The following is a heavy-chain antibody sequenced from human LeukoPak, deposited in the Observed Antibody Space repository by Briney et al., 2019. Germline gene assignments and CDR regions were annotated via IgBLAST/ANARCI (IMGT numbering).Heavy chain of an antibody. D-gene: IGHD3-10*01. CDR1: GFTFSSYS. V-gene: IGHV3-21*01. Sequence: GGSLRLSCAASGFTFSSYSMNWVRQAPGKGLEWVSSISSSSSYIYYADSVKGRFTISRDNAKNSLYLQMNSLRAEDTAVYYRARDGSGSYYFPYYYYGMDVWGKGTTVTVSS. CDR3: ARDGSGSYYFPYYYYGMDV. J-gene: IGHJ6*04. CDR2: ISSSSSYI.